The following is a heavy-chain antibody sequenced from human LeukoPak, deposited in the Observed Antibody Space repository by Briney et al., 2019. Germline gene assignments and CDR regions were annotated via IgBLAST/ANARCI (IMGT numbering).Heavy chain of an antibody. V-gene: IGHV3-23*01. D-gene: IGHD3-22*01. CDR3: AKGARYYYDSSGYPIDY. CDR2: ISSGGNT. Sequence: GGSLRLSCAASGFTFNSYAMSWVRQAPGKGLEWVSGISSGGNTYYADSVKGRFTISRDNSKNTLYLQMNSLRAEDTAVYYCAKGARYYYDSSGYPIDYWGQGTLVTVSS. CDR1: GFTFNSYA. J-gene: IGHJ4*02.